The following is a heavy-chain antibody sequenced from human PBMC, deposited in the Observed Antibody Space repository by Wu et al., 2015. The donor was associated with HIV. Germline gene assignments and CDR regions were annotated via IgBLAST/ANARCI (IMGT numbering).Heavy chain of an antibody. V-gene: IGHV1-8*01. CDR2: INPNIDKT. CDR3: MRRPTPYYQHLGTPRGTT. D-gene: IGHD1-14*01. J-gene: IGHJ5*02. Sequence: QVQLVQSGAEVKKPGASVKVSCKAFGYTFTSFDINWVRQATGQGLEWMGWINPNIDKTGYAQNFQGRVTMTRDTSTGTAYMELSSLTSDDTAVYYCMRRPTPYYQHLGTPRGTTWGQGTLVTVSS. CDR1: GYTFTSFD.